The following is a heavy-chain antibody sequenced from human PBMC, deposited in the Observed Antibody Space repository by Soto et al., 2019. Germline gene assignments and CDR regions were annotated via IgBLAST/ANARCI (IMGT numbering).Heavy chain of an antibody. Sequence: SETLSLTCTVSGGSISSYYWSWIRQPPGKGLEWIGYIYYSGSTNYNPSLKSRVTISVDTSKNQFSLKLSSVTAADTAVYYCARVAAAQSFPGRIDYWGQGTLVTVSS. D-gene: IGHD6-13*01. CDR3: ARVAAAQSFPGRIDY. J-gene: IGHJ4*02. V-gene: IGHV4-59*01. CDR2: IYYSGST. CDR1: GGSISSYY.